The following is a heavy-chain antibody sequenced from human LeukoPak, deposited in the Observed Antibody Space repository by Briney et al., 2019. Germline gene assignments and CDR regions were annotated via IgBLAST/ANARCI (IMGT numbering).Heavy chain of an antibody. Sequence: GGSLRLSCAASGFTLSNYAMSWVRQAPGKGLEWVSTISDSAYSIYYAASVKSRFTISKDKSKNTLSLQMNSLRAEDTALYYCARPTRFGEFLYYFDYWGQGTLVTVSS. CDR1: GFTLSNYA. V-gene: IGHV3-23*01. CDR3: ARPTRFGEFLYYFDY. D-gene: IGHD3-10*01. J-gene: IGHJ4*02. CDR2: ISDSAYSI.